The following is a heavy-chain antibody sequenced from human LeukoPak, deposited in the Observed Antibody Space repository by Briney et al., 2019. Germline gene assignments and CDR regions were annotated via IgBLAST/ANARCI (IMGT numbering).Heavy chain of an antibody. CDR1: GFTFSSYA. V-gene: IGHV3-23*01. D-gene: IGHD6-13*01. CDR3: AKDKGYSSSWYGY. CDR2: ISGSGGST. Sequence: PGGSLRLSCAASGFTFSSYAMSWVRQAPGKGLEWVSAISGSGGSTYYAGSVKGRFTISRDNSKNTLYLQMNSLRAEDTAVYYCAKDKGYSSSWYGYWGQGTLVTVSS. J-gene: IGHJ4*02.